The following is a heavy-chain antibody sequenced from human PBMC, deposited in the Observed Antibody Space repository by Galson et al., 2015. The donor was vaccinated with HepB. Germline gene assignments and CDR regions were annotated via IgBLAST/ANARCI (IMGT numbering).Heavy chain of an antibody. J-gene: IGHJ3*02. V-gene: IGHV1-2*06. CDR1: GYTFTSYY. D-gene: IGHD4-17*01. CDR3: ARAEIHDYGDYGVAFDI. Sequence: SVKVSCKASGYTFTSYYMHWVRQAPGQGLEWMGRINPNSGGTNYAQKFQGRVTMTRDTSISTAYMELSRLGSDDTAVYYCARAEIHDYGDYGVAFDIWGQGTMVTVSS. CDR2: INPNSGGT.